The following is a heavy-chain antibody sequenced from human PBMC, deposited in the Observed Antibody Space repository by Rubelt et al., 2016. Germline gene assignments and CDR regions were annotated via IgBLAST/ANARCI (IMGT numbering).Heavy chain of an antibody. V-gene: IGHV1-2*02. D-gene: IGHD6-19*01. Sequence: QVQLVRSGAEVKKPGASVKVSCKVSGYTLTELSMHWVRQAPGQGLEWMGWINPNSRGQNYAQKFQGGVTRTRDKSIRTDYMELGRRRSDEQAVYYCARASSGCDYWGQGTLVTVSS. CDR2: INPNSRGQ. CDR3: ARASSGCDY. J-gene: IGHJ4*02. CDR1: GYTLTELS.